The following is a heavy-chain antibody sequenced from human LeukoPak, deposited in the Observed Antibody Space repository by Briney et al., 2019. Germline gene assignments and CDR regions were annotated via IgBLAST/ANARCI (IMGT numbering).Heavy chain of an antibody. D-gene: IGHD3-9*01. V-gene: IGHV3-23*01. CDR1: GFTFSSYV. CDR3: AKWGDYDVLTGYYVSDF. J-gene: IGHJ4*02. Sequence: GGSLRLSCAASGFTFSSYVMSWVRQAPGKGLEWVSAISPNGGATYYADSAKGRFTISRDNSKNTLYLQMNSLRADDTAVYYCAKWGDYDVLTGYYVSDFWGQGTLVTVSS. CDR2: ISPNGGAT.